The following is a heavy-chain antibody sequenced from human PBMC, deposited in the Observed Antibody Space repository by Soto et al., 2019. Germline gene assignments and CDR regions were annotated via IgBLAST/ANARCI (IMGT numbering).Heavy chain of an antibody. CDR3: ASYGSGSYGNDAFDI. J-gene: IGHJ3*02. CDR2: IYYSGST. V-gene: IGHV4-59*01. CDR1: GGSISSYY. D-gene: IGHD3-10*01. Sequence: SETLSLTCTVSGGSISSYYWSWIRQPPGKGLEWIGYIYYSGSTNYNPSLKSRVTISVDTSKNQFSLKLSSVTAADTAVYYCASYGSGSYGNDAFDIWGQGXMVTV.